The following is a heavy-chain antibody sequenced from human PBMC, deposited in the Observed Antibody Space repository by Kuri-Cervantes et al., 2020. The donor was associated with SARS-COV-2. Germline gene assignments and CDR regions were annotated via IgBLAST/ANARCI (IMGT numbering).Heavy chain of an antibody. D-gene: IGHD3-3*01. CDR1: GGSFSGYY. CDR2: INHSGST. J-gene: IGHJ6*03. V-gene: IGHV4-34*01. CDR3: ARRLWSGYSFRYYHYMDV. Sequence: GSLRLSCAVYGGSFSGYYWTWIRQPPGKGLEWIGEINHSGSTNYNPSLKSRVTISVDTSKNQISLKLSSVTAADTAVYYCARRLWSGYSFRYYHYMDVWGKGTTVTVPS.